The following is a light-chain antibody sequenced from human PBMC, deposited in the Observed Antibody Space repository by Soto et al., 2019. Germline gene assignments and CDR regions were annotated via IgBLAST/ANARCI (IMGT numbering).Light chain of an antibody. V-gene: IGLV1-40*01. J-gene: IGLJ1*01. Sequence: QSVPTQPPSVSGAPGQRVTISCTGSSSNIGANYDVHWYQHLPGTAPKLLIYGNSNRPSGVPDRFSGSKSGTSASLAITGLQAEDEADYYCQSYDSSLSGYVVGTGTKLTVL. CDR2: GNS. CDR3: QSYDSSLSGYV. CDR1: SSNIGANYD.